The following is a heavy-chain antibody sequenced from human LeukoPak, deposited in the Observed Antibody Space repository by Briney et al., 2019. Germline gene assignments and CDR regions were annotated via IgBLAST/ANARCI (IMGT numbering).Heavy chain of an antibody. CDR3: TRGSQSDYYYGMDV. CDR2: IRSRTNTYAT. Sequence: PGGSLRLSCAASGFTFSGSAMHWVRQASGKGLEWVGRIRSRTNTYATAYAASVKGRFTISRDDSKNTAYLQMNSLKTEDTAVYYCTRGSQSDYYYGMDVWAREPWSPSP. J-gene: IGHJ6*02. V-gene: IGHV3-73*01. CDR1: GFTFSGSA.